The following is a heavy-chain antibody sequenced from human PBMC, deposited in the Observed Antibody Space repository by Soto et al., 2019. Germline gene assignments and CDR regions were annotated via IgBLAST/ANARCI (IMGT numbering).Heavy chain of an antibody. Sequence: QLQLQESGPGLVTPSETLSLTCSVSGGSISTRSDYWRWVRQPPGRGLEWIGNLHDSGSTYSNPSLRSRVTISVDTSKNRFALKLSSISAADTAVYYCARQSALYGMDVWGQGTTVIVSS. CDR3: ARQSALYGMDV. CDR1: GGSISTRSDY. J-gene: IGHJ6*02. CDR2: LHDSGST. V-gene: IGHV4-39*01. D-gene: IGHD6-25*01.